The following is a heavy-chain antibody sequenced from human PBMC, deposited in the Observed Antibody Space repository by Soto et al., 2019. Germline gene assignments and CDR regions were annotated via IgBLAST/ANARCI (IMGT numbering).Heavy chain of an antibody. J-gene: IGHJ4*02. CDR1: GFTFSSYG. D-gene: IGHD3-9*01. V-gene: IGHV3-33*01. CDR3: AREGFTYYDILTGYDY. CDR2: IWYDGSNK. Sequence: RGSLRLSCAASGFTFSSYGMHWVRQAPGKGLEWVAVIWYDGSNKYYADSVKGRFTISRDNSKNTLYLQMNSLRAEDTAVYYCAREGFTYYDILTGYDYWGQGTLVTVSS.